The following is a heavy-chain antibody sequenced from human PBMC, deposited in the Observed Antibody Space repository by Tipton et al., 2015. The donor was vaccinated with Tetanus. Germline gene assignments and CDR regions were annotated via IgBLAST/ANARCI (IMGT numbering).Heavy chain of an antibody. J-gene: IGHJ6*02. CDR3: ARDRGDYIYYGMDV. Sequence: QVQLVQSGAELKKPGASVKVPCKAFGYTFTAQYMYWVRQAPGQGLEWMGWIDPNSGDTKYGQKLQGRVTMTRDTSISTIHMELSRLKSDDTAVYYCARDRGDYIYYGMDVWGQGTTVTVSS. CDR1: GYTFTAQY. D-gene: IGHD3-22*01. CDR2: IDPNSGDT. V-gene: IGHV1-2*02.